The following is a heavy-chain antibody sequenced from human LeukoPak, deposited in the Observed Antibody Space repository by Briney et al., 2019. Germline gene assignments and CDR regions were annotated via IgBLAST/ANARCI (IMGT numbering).Heavy chain of an antibody. V-gene: IGHV4-4*07. CDR3: ASSGGDIVVVPAAHLEY. CDR1: GGSISSYY. J-gene: IGHJ4*02. CDR2: IYTSGST. Sequence: SETLSLTCTVSGGSISSYYWSWIRQPAGKGLEWIGRIYTSGSTNYNPSLKSRVTISVDTSKNQFSLKLSSVTAADTAVYYCASSGGDIVVVPAAHLEYWGQGTLVTVSS. D-gene: IGHD2-2*01.